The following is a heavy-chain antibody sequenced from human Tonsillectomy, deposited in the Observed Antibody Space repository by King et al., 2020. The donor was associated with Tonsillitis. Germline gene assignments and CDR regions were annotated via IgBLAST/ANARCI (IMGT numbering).Heavy chain of an antibody. CDR1: GGSFSGYY. Sequence: VQLQQWGAGLLKPSETLSLTCAVYGGSFSGYYWSWIRQPPGKGLERIGEINHSGSTNYNPSLKSRVTISVDTSKNQFSLKLSSVTAADTAVYYCAREKGIAAASGYFDYWGQGTLVTVSS. CDR2: INHSGST. V-gene: IGHV4-34*01. D-gene: IGHD6-13*01. J-gene: IGHJ4*02. CDR3: AREKGIAAASGYFDY.